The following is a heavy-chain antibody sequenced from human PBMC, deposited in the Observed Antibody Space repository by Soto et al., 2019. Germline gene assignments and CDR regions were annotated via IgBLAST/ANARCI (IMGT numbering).Heavy chain of an antibody. CDR3: TRDASRDSSARGWFDP. CDR1: GFTFRSFT. CDR2: ISSNSAYI. Sequence: GGALRLSCAASGFTFRSFTMKWGRQAPGEGLEWVSTISSNSAYIYYTDALRGRFTISRDNAKNSLHLQMNSLRAEDTAVYYCTRDASRDSSARGWFDPWGPGTLVTVSS. D-gene: IGHD6-13*01. J-gene: IGHJ5*02. V-gene: IGHV3-21*01.